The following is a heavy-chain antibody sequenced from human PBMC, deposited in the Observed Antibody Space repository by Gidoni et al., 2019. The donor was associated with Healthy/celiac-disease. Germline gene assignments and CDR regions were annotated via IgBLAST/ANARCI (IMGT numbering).Heavy chain of an antibody. Sequence: QVQLVQSGAEVKKPGSSVKVSCKASGGTFSRYAISWVRQAPGQGLEWMGGIIPIFGTANYAQKFQGRVTITADKSTSTAYMELSSLRSEDTAVYYCARGLETYYDFWSGYFGRAFDIWGQGTMVTVSS. J-gene: IGHJ3*02. D-gene: IGHD3-3*01. CDR1: GGTFSRYA. CDR2: IIPIFGTA. V-gene: IGHV1-69*06. CDR3: ARGLETYYDFWSGYFGRAFDI.